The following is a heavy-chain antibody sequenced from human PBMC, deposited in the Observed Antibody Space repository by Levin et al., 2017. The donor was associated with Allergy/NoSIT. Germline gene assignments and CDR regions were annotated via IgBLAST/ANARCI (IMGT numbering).Heavy chain of an antibody. D-gene: IGHD3-9*01. Sequence: GESLKISCAASGFTFSSYSMNWVRQAPGKGLEWVSSISSSSSYIYYADSVKGRFTISRDNAKNSLYLQMNSLRAEDTAVYYCARDHSKDYDILATSGLDYWGQGTLVTVSS. CDR1: GFTFSSYS. CDR3: ARDHSKDYDILATSGLDY. CDR2: ISSSSSYI. V-gene: IGHV3-21*01. J-gene: IGHJ4*02.